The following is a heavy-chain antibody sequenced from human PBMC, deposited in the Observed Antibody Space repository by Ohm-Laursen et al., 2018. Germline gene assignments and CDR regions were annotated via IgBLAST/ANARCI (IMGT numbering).Heavy chain of an antibody. CDR2: IYYSGRT. Sequence: SETLSLTCTVSGGSVSSGNYYWSWIRQPPGKGLEWIAYIYYSGRTDYNPSLKSRVTISVDTSKNQFSLKLSSVTAADTAVYYCARGSGTPWGLYFDHWGQGALVTVSS. CDR3: ARGSGTPWGLYFDH. D-gene: IGHD1/OR15-1a*01. V-gene: IGHV4-61*01. CDR1: GGSVSSGNYY. J-gene: IGHJ4*02.